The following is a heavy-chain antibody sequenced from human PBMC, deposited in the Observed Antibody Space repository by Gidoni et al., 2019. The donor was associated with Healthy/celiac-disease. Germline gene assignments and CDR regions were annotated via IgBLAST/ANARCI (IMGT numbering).Heavy chain of an antibody. CDR3: ARVTLLRGYSYGY. V-gene: IGHV1-2*02. D-gene: IGHD5-18*01. Sequence: QLQLVQSGAEVKKPGASVKVSCNASGYTFTGYYMHWARQAPGQGLEWMGGINPNRGGTNYAQKFQGRVTMTRDTSISTAYMELSRLRSDDTAVYYCARVTLLRGYSYGYWGQGTLVTVSS. J-gene: IGHJ4*02. CDR1: GYTFTGYY. CDR2: INPNRGGT.